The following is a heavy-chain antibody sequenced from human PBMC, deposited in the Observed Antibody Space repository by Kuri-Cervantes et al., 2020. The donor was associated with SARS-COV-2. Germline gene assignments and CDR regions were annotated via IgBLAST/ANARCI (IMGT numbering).Heavy chain of an antibody. CDR3: ARDKDDGSGDGFDY. Sequence: GGSLRLSCAASGFTFSSYAMHWVRQAPGKGLEWVAVISYDGSNKYYADSVKGRLTISRDNSKNTLYLQMNSLRAEDTAVYYCARDKDDGSGDGFDYWGQGTLVTVSS. CDR1: GFTFSSYA. CDR2: ISYDGSNK. D-gene: IGHD3-10*01. J-gene: IGHJ4*02. V-gene: IGHV3-30-3*01.